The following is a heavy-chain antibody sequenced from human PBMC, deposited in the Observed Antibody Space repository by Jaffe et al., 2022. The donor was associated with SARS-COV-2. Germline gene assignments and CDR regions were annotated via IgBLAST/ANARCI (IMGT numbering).Heavy chain of an antibody. V-gene: IGHV5-51*01. CDR2: IYPGDSDT. CDR1: GYSFTSYW. Sequence: EVQLVQSGAEVKKPGESLKISCKGSGYSFTSYWIGWVRQMPGKGLEWMGIIYPGDSDTRYSPSFQGQVTISADKSISTAHLQWSSLKASDTAMYYCARHWRSGRKGSGWYSLAVDYWGQGTLVTVSS. CDR3: ARHWRSGRKGSGWYSLAVDY. J-gene: IGHJ4*02. D-gene: IGHD6-19*01.